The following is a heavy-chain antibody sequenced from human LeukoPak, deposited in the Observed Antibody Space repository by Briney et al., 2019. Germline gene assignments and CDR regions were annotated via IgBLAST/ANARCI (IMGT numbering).Heavy chain of an antibody. Sequence: ASVKVSCKASGYTFTDYYIHWVRQAPGHGLEWMGWINPNSGGTNYAQKFQGRVTMTRDTSISTAYMELSRLRSDDTAVYYCARGRAPDYYYYYYMDVWGKGTTVTVSS. J-gene: IGHJ6*03. CDR1: GYTFTDYY. V-gene: IGHV1-2*02. CDR2: INPNSGGT. CDR3: ARGRAPDYYYYYYMDV.